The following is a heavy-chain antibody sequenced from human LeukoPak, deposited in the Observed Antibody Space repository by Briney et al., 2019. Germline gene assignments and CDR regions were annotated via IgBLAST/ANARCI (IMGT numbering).Heavy chain of an antibody. Sequence: SVKVSCKASGFTFTSSAVPWVRQARGQRLEWIGWIVVGSGNTNYAQKFQERVTITRDMSTSTAYMELSSLRSEDTAVYYCAAALEAYCGGDCYSRDFDYWGQGTLVTVSS. J-gene: IGHJ4*02. CDR2: IVVGSGNT. D-gene: IGHD2-21*02. CDR3: AAALEAYCGGDCYSRDFDY. V-gene: IGHV1-58*01. CDR1: GFTFTSSA.